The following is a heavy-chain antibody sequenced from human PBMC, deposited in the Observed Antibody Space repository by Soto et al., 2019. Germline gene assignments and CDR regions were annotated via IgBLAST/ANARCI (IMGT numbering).Heavy chain of an antibody. CDR1: GFTFSNNA. J-gene: IGHJ6*02. V-gene: IGHV3-23*01. Sequence: EVQMLESGGGLVQPGGSLRLSCAASGFTFSNNAMSWVRQAPGKGLEWVSGISGSGGSTYYADSVKGRFAISRDNYKNTLFLQMNSLRGEDTALYYCAKSPGTSRIYYYGMDVWGQGTTVTVSS. CDR3: AKSPGTSRIYYYGMDV. CDR2: ISGSGGST. D-gene: IGHD1-1*01.